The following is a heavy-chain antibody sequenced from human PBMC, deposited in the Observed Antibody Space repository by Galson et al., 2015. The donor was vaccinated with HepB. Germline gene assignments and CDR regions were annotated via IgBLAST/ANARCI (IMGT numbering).Heavy chain of an antibody. CDR1: GFTFCDYY. D-gene: IGHD4-17*01. J-gene: IGHJ4*02. CDR3: ARVADADYGDHSHFDY. V-gene: IGHV3-11*06. Sequence: SLRLSCAASGFTFCDYYMSWIRQAPGKGLEWVSYISSSSTYTNYADSVKGRFTISRDNAKKSLYLQINSLRAEDTAVYYCARVADADYGDHSHFDYWGQGTLVTVSS. CDR2: ISSSSTYT.